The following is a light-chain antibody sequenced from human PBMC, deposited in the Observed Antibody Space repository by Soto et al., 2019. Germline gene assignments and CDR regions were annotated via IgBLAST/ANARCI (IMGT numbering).Light chain of an antibody. Sequence: QSVLTQAPSVSAAPGQKVTISCSVSSSNIGGNSVSWYHQLPGTAPKLIIYDDNKRPSGIPDRFSGSKSGTSATLGITGLQTGDEADCYCGSWDSSLSAYVFGTGTKVTVL. J-gene: IGLJ1*01. CDR2: DDN. CDR3: GSWDSSLSAYV. V-gene: IGLV1-51*01. CDR1: SSNIGGNS.